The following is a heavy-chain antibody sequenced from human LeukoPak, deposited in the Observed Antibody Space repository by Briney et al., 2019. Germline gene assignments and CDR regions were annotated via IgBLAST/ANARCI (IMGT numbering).Heavy chain of an antibody. CDR1: VFTFSSYS. CDR2: ISSSSNYI. J-gene: IGHJ4*02. D-gene: IGHD1-26*01. Sequence: GGSLRLSCAASVFTFSSYSMNWVRQAPGKGLEWVSSISSSSNYIYYADSVKGRFTISRDNAKNSLYLQMNSLRAEDTAVFYCAKDVYSGSYRPKTLDYWGQGTLVTVSS. V-gene: IGHV3-21*04. CDR3: AKDVYSGSYRPKTLDY.